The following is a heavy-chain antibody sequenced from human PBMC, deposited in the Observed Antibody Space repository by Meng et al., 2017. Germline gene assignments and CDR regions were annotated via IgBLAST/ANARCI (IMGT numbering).Heavy chain of an antibody. V-gene: IGHV3-30*01. D-gene: IGHD3-10*01. CDR1: GLTCSSYA. CDR2: ISYDGSNK. Sequence: VPLVEEGGGVVQAGRSLRLSCAASGLTCSSYARHWVRQAPGKGLEWVAVISYDGSNKYYADSVKGRFTISRDNSKNTLYLQMNSLRAEDTAVYYCAREGVEVRGVSLDYWGQGTLVTVSS. J-gene: IGHJ4*02. CDR3: AREGVEVRGVSLDY.